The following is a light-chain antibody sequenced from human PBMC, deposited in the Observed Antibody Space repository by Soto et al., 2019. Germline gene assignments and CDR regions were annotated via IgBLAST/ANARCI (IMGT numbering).Light chain of an antibody. V-gene: IGKV4-1*01. CDR1: QSVLYGSYNNNF. Sequence: DTVMTQSPGSLAVSLGERATLNCTSSQSVLYGSYNNNFLAWYQQKPRQPPKLLIYWSSTRESGVPDRFSGGGSGTDFTLTISSLQAEDVAVYYCQQYYSLPWTFGQGTKVDIK. CDR2: WSS. CDR3: QQYYSLPWT. J-gene: IGKJ1*01.